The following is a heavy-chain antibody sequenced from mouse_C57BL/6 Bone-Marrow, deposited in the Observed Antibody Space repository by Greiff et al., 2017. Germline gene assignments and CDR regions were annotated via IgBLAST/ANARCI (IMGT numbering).Heavy chain of an antibody. D-gene: IGHD2-4*01. CDR3: TTYDYDGGYAMDY. Sequence: VQLQQSGAELVRPGASVKLSCTASGFNIKDDYMHWVKQRPEQGLEWIGWIDPENGDTEYASKFQGKATITADTSSNTAYLQLSSLTSEDTAVYYCTTYDYDGGYAMDYWGQGTSVTVSP. V-gene: IGHV14-4*01. J-gene: IGHJ4*01. CDR1: GFNIKDDY. CDR2: IDPENGDT.